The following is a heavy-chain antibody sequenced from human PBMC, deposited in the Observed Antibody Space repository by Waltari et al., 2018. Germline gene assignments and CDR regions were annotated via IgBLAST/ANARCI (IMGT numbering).Heavy chain of an antibody. CDR2: ISYDGSNK. CDR1: GFTFSSYG. J-gene: IGHJ4*02. D-gene: IGHD3-10*01. Sequence: QVQLVESGGGGVQPGRSLRLSCAASGFTFSSYGMHWVRQAPGKGLEWVAVISYDGSNKYYADSVKGRFTISRDNSKNTLYLQMNSLRAEDTAVYYCAKSGSSGGYFDYWGQGTLVTVSS. V-gene: IGHV3-30*18. CDR3: AKSGSSGGYFDY.